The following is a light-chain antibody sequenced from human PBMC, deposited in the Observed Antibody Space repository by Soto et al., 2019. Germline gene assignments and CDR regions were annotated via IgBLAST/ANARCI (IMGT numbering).Light chain of an antibody. CDR3: QQLNSYPRT. J-gene: IGKJ4*01. Sequence: DIQLTQSPSFLSASVGDRVTITCRASQGISTYLAWYQQKPGKAPKLLISAASTLQSGVPSRFSGSGSGTDFTLTISSXQPEDFATYYCQQLNSYPRTFGGGTKVDIK. V-gene: IGKV1-9*01. CDR1: QGISTY. CDR2: AAS.